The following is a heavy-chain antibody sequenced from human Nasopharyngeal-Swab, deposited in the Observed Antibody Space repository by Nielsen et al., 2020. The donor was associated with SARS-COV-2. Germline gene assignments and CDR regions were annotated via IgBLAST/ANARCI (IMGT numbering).Heavy chain of an antibody. CDR3: ARENSSSYYYYVDV. CDR1: GGSFSGYD. Sequence: GSLRLSCAVYGGSFSGYDWSWIRQPPGKGLEWIGKINHSGSTNYNPSLKSRVTISVDTSKNQFSLKLSSVTAADTAVYYCARENSSSYYYYVDVWGKGTTVTVSS. V-gene: IGHV4-34*01. D-gene: IGHD5-18*01. CDR2: INHSGST. J-gene: IGHJ6*03.